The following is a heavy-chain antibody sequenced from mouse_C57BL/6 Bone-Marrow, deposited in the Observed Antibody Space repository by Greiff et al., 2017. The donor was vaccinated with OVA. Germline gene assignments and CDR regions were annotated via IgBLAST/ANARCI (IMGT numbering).Heavy chain of an antibody. CDR1: GFTFTDYY. CDR2: IRNKANGYTT. J-gene: IGHJ3*01. V-gene: IGHV7-3*01. Sequence: EVQGVESGGGLVQPGGSLSLSCAASGFTFTDYYMSWVRQPPGKALEWLGFIRNKANGYTTEYSASVKGRFTISRDNSQSILYLQINALRAKDNATYNCARYDALYVDYYFTPWFAYWGQGTLVTVSA. CDR3: ARYDALYVDYYFTPWFAY. D-gene: IGHD2-3*01.